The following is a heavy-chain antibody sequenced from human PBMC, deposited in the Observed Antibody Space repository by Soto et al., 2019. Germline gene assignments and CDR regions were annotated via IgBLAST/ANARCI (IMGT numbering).Heavy chain of an antibody. CDR1: GDTFNNYA. V-gene: IGHV1-69*06. J-gene: IGHJ4*02. Sequence: SVKVSCKASGDTFNNYAISWVRQAPGQGLQWMGGIIPIYDSPSYAQGSHNRVTITADRSTSTAHLELNSLRAEDTAVYYCASKLTYGASSDCWGQGTLVTVSS. CDR3: ASKLTYGASSDC. CDR2: IIPIYDSP. D-gene: IGHD4-17*01.